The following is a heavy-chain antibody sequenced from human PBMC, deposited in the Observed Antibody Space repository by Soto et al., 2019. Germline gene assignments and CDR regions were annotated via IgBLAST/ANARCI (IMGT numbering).Heavy chain of an antibody. CDR1: GFTFSNYA. D-gene: IGHD5-12*01. CDR3: AKGALTRSAYDLDY. V-gene: IGHV3-23*01. CDR2: ISASAGST. Sequence: EVQVLESGGDLVQPGGSLRLSCAASGFTFSNYAMNWVRQAPGKGLEWVSAISASAGSTYYADSVKGRFTISRDNSKNTLYLQMNSLRAEDTAVYYCAKGALTRSAYDLDYWGQGTLVTVSS. J-gene: IGHJ4*02.